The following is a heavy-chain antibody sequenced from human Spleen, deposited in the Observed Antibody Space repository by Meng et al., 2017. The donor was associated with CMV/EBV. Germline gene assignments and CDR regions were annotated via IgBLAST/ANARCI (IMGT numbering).Heavy chain of an antibody. CDR1: GFTFSSYS. CDR2: INLGGSP. Sequence: ESLKISCAASGFTFSSYSMNWIRQPPGKGLEWIGEINLGGSPNYNPSLKSRLTISVDTSKNQFSLNLSSVTPADTAEYYCGRGAPYYYHGMDVWGQGTTVTVSS. V-gene: IGHV4-34*01. J-gene: IGHJ6*02. D-gene: IGHD6-6*01. CDR3: GRGAPYYYHGMDV.